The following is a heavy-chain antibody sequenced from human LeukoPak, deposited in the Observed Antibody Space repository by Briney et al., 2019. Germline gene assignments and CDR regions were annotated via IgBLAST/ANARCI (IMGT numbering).Heavy chain of an antibody. J-gene: IGHJ4*02. V-gene: IGHV4-59*08. CDR1: GGSISSYY. CDR3: ANYRGRFDY. D-gene: IGHD1-26*01. CDR2: IYYSGST. Sequence: LETLSLTCTVSGGSISSYYWSWIRQPPGKGLEWIGYIYYSGSTNYNPSLKSRVTISVDTSKNQFSLKLSSVTAADTAVYYCANYRGRFDYWGQGTLVTVSS.